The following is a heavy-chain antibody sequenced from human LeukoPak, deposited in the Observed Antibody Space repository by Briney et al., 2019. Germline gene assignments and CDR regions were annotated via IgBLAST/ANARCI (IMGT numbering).Heavy chain of an antibody. V-gene: IGHV1-2*02. Sequence: ASVKVSCKASGCTFTGYYMHWVRQAPGQGLEWMGWINPNSGGTNYAQKFQGRVTMTRDTSISTAYMELSRLRSDDTAVYYCARLSPFRAAGQTFDYWGQGTLVTVSS. CDR1: GCTFTGYY. J-gene: IGHJ4*02. CDR2: INPNSGGT. D-gene: IGHD6-13*01. CDR3: ARLSPFRAAGQTFDY.